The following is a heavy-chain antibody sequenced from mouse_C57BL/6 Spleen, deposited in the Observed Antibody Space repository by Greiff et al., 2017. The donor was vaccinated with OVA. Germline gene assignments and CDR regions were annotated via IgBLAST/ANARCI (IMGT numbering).Heavy chain of an antibody. CDR2: ISYDGSN. CDR1: GYSITSGYY. CDR3: AREISTGTNY. D-gene: IGHD4-1*02. V-gene: IGHV3-6*01. J-gene: IGHJ2*01. Sequence: EVKLQESGPGLVKPSQSLSLTCSVTGYSITSGYYWNWIRQFPGNKLEWMGYISYDGSNNYNPSLKNRISITRDTSKNQFFLKLNSVTTEDTATYYCAREISTGTNYWGQGTTLTVSS.